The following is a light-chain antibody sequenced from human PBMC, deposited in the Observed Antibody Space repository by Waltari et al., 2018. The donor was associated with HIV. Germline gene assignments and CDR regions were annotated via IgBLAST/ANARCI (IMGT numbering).Light chain of an antibody. J-gene: IGLJ3*02. CDR3: AAWDDSLNVYWV. V-gene: IGLV1-44*01. Sequence: QSVLTQPPSASGTPGQRVTISCSGSSPNIGRTPLTWFQQPPGTAPKLIIDSNNQRPSGVPDRFSGSKSGTSASLAISGLQSEDEADYYCAAWDDSLNVYWVFGGGTKLTVL. CDR1: SPNIGRTP. CDR2: SNN.